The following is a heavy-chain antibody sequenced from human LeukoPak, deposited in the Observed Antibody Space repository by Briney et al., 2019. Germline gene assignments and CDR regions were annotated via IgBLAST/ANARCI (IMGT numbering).Heavy chain of an antibody. CDR2: ISSSSSYI. CDR1: GFTSSSYS. CDR3: ARLATNGGYGY. Sequence: PGGSLRLSCAASGFTSSSYSMNWVRQAPGKGLEWVSSISSSSSYIYYAGSVKGRFTISRDNAKNSLYLQMNSLRTEDTAVYYCARLATNGGYGYWGQGTLVTVSS. V-gene: IGHV3-21*01. J-gene: IGHJ4*02. D-gene: IGHD5-12*01.